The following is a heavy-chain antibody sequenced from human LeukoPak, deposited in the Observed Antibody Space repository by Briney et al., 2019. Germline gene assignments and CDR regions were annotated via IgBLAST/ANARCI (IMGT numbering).Heavy chain of an antibody. Sequence: GASVKVSCKASGYTFTGYYMHWVRQAPGQGLEWMGWINPNSGGTNYAQKFQGRATMTRDTSISTAYMELSRLRSDDTAVYHCARGHGSYYYYMDVWGKGTTVTVSS. J-gene: IGHJ6*03. V-gene: IGHV1-2*02. CDR1: GYTFTGYY. D-gene: IGHD1-26*01. CDR3: ARGHGSYYYYMDV. CDR2: INPNSGGT.